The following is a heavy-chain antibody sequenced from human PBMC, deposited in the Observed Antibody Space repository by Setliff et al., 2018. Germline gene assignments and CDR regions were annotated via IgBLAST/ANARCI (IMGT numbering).Heavy chain of an antibody. J-gene: IGHJ4*02. CDR1: GGSISSGGYY. V-gene: IGHV4-31*03. CDR3: ARRTFDTCGYFAYPIGY. Sequence: SETLSLTCTVSGGSISSGGYYWSWIRPDPGKGLEWLGYIYYTGITYFHPSLNSRLTISLDTSKNQFSLNLSSVTAADTAVYYCARRTFDTCGYFAYPIGYWGQGTLVTVSS. D-gene: IGHD3-22*01. CDR2: IYYTGIT.